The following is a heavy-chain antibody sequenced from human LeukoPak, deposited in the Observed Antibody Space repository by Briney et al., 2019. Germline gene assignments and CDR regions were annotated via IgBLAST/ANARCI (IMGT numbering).Heavy chain of an antibody. CDR1: GYSISSVYY. CDR3: ARDDSDYDLWSGATDAFDV. D-gene: IGHD3-3*01. J-gene: IGHJ3*01. V-gene: IGHV4-38-2*02. CDR2: IYHSGST. Sequence: SETLSLTCAVSGYSISSVYYWGWIRQPPGKGLEWIGSIYHSGSTYYNPSLKSRVTISVDTSKNQFYLKLSSVTAADTAVYYCARDDSDYDLWSGATDAFDVWGQGTMVTVSS.